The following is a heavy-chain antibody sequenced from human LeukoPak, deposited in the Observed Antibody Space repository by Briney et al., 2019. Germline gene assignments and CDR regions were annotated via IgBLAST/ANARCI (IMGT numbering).Heavy chain of an antibody. V-gene: IGHV3-7*02. CDR2: IKEDGSEK. CDR3: ARVGWVLRYAFDI. Sequence: PGGSLRLSCAASGFTFSSYWMSWVRQAPGKGLEWVANIKEDGSEKSYVDSVKGRFTISRDNAKNSLYLQMNSLRAEDTAVYYCARVGWVLRYAFDIWGQGTMVTVSS. D-gene: IGHD3-16*01. J-gene: IGHJ3*02. CDR1: GFTFSSYW.